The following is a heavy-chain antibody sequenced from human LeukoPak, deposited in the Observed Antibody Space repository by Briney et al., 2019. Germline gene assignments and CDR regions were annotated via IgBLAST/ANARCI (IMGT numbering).Heavy chain of an antibody. J-gene: IGHJ6*02. D-gene: IGHD5-24*01. CDR2: ISAYSDNT. CDR1: GYTFTVYY. V-gene: IGHV1-18*04. Sequence: ASVKVSYRASGYTFTVYYMHWVRQAPGQGREWMGWISAYSDNTNFAQKFQERVTMTTDTSTSTAYMELRSLRSDDTAVYYCARDGVEMATYYYYAMDVWGQGTTVTVSS. CDR3: ARDGVEMATYYYYAMDV.